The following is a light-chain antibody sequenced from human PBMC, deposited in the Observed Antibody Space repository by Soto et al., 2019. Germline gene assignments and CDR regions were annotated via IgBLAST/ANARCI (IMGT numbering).Light chain of an antibody. J-gene: IGLJ2*01. CDR3: SSYTSSSTPVV. CDR2: EVS. CDR1: SSDVGSYNR. V-gene: IGLV2-18*02. Sequence: QSALTQPPSVSGSPGQSVTISCTGTSSDVGSYNRVSWYQQPPGTAPKLMIYEVSNRPSGVPDRFSGSKSGNTASLTISGLQAEDEADYYCSSYTSSSTPVVFGGGPKLTVL.